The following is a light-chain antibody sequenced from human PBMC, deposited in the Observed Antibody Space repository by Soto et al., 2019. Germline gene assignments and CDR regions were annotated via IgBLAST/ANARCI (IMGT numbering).Light chain of an antibody. V-gene: IGKV3-11*01. CDR1: QSVTSS. CDR2: DAS. CDR3: QQHISYPLT. J-gene: IGKJ4*01. Sequence: EIEMTQSPATLSLSLGERATISCRASQSVTSSLAWYQQKPGQAPKLLIYDASSWATGIPTRFSGSGSGTDFTLTISSLQPEDFAVYYCQQHISYPLTFGRGTKVDIK.